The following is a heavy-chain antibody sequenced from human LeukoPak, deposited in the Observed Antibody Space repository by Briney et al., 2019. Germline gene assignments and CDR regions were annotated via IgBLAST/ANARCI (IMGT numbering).Heavy chain of an antibody. Sequence: SETLSLTCTVSGGSVSSGSYYWSWIRQPPGKGLEWIGYIYYSGSTYYNPSLKSRVTISVDTSKNQFSLKLSPVTAADTAVYYCARDTSAGERDYWGQGTLVTVSS. V-gene: IGHV4-30-4*08. J-gene: IGHJ4*02. D-gene: IGHD3-16*01. CDR2: IYYSGST. CDR1: GGSVSSGSYY. CDR3: ARDTSAGERDY.